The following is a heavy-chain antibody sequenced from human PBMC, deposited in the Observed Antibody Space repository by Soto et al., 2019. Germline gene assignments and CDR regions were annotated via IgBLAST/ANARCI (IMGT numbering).Heavy chain of an antibody. Sequence: QVPLVQSGAEVKKPGASVKVSCKTSGYTFSPYGISWVRQAPGQGLEWMGWINPYNGNTDYAENLQGRVTMTTETATNTAFMEMRSLKSDDPGIYFCARKRVGVPRWLVGPFDYWGQGTLVTVSS. CDR1: GYTFSPYG. J-gene: IGHJ4*02. CDR2: INPYNGNT. D-gene: IGHD6-19*01. V-gene: IGHV1-18*01. CDR3: ARKRVGVPRWLVGPFDY.